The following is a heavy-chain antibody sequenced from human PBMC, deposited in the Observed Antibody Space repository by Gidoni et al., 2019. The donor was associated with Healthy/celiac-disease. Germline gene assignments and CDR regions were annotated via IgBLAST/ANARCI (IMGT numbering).Heavy chain of an antibody. CDR1: GSTFTGYY. CDR3: ARVGLVAAAGTLWFDP. Sequence: QVQLVQSGAEVKKPGASVKVSCKASGSTFTGYYMHWVRQAPGQGLEWMGWINPNSGGTNYAQKFQGRVTMTRDTSISTAYMELSRLRSDDTAVYYCARVGLVAAAGTLWFDPWGQGTLVTVSS. J-gene: IGHJ5*02. CDR2: INPNSGGT. V-gene: IGHV1-2*02. D-gene: IGHD6-13*01.